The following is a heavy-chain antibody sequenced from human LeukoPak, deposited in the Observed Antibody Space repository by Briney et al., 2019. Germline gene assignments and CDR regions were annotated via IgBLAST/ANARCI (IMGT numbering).Heavy chain of an antibody. D-gene: IGHD6-13*01. V-gene: IGHV3-21*01. J-gene: IGHJ4*02. CDR1: GFTFSSYS. Sequence: KPGGSLRLSCAASGFTFSSYSMNWVRQAPGKGLEWVSSISSSSSYIYYADSVKGRFTISRDNAKNSLYLQMNSLRAEDTAVYYCARGNAAAGTFDYWGQGTLVTVSS. CDR3: ARGNAAAGTFDY. CDR2: ISSSSSYI.